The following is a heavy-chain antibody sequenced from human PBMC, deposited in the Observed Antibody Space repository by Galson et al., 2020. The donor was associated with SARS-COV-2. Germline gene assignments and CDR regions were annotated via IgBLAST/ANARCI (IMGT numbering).Heavy chain of an antibody. D-gene: IGHD3-22*01. CDR3: ARQGVNMIVLVTVPGWFFDL. J-gene: IGHJ2*01. V-gene: IGHV4-38-2*01. CDR1: GYSISTTNY. Sequence: SETLSLTCAVSGYSISTTNYWGWVRQPPGKGLEWIGSIYPSGSTYYNPSLKSRVPISLDTYRNQFSLTLHSVTAADTALYYCARQGVNMIVLVTVPGWFFDLWGRGTLVSVSS. CDR2: IYPSGST.